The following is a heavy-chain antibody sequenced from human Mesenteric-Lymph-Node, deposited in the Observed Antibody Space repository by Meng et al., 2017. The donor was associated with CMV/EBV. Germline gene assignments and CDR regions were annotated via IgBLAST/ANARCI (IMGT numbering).Heavy chain of an antibody. V-gene: IGHV3-30-3*01. Sequence: LSCASFSSTVIGVAMLCLPPAPGQGLVWLAVLYYARRHSYSADCVNGLFTISTDNSVDPLYLHVNRLGAAATAVYYCAIVATTGSFDSWGQGTLVTVSS. CDR1: SSTVIGVA. CDR2: LYYARRHS. CDR3: AIVATTGSFDS. J-gene: IGHJ4*02. D-gene: IGHD1-26*01.